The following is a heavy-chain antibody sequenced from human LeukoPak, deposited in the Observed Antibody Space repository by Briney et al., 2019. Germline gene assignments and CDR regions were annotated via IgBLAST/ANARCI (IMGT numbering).Heavy chain of an antibody. CDR2: IYYSGST. CDR1: GGSFSGFY. V-gene: IGHV4-59*01. J-gene: IGHJ2*01. CDR3: ARAPNL. Sequence: SETLSLTCAVYGGSFSGFYWSWIRQPPGKGLEWIGYIYYSGSTNYNPSLKSRVTISVDTSKNQFSLKLSSVTAADTAVYYCARAPNLWGRGTLVTVSS.